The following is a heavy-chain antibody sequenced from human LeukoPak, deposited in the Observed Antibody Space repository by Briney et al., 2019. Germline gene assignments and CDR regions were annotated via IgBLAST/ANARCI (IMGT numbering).Heavy chain of an antibody. Sequence: GASVKVSCKVSGYTLTELSMHWVRQAPGKGLEWMGGFDPEGGETIYAQKFQGRVTMTEDTSTDTAYMELSSLRSEDTAVYYCATGRRGGYDFWSGYYAYYFDYWGQGTLVTVSS. CDR3: ATGRRGGYDFWSGYYAYYFDY. D-gene: IGHD3-3*01. CDR2: FDPEGGET. J-gene: IGHJ4*02. V-gene: IGHV1-24*01. CDR1: GYTLTELS.